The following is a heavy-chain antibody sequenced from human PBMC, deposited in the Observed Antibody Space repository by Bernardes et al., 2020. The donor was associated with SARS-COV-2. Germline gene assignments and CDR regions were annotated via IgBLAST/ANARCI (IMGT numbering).Heavy chain of an antibody. CDR2: ISWNSVSI. CDR3: AKDMGISMIEGNGMDV. CDR1: GFTFDDYA. Sequence: GGSLRPSCAASGFTFDDYAMHWVRQAPGKGLEWVSGISWNSVSIGYADSVKGRFTISRDNAKNSLYLQMNSLRPEDTALYYCAKDMGISMIEGNGMDVWGQGTTVTVSS. D-gene: IGHD3-22*01. J-gene: IGHJ6*02. V-gene: IGHV3-9*01.